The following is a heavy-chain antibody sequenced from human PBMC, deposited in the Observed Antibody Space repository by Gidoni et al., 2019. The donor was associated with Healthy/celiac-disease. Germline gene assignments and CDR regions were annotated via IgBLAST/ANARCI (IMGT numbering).Heavy chain of an antibody. D-gene: IGHD3-16*01. Sequence: DTGKGRFTISRDNAKNSLYLQMNSLRAEDTAVYYCARDNSQGPQGDDYYGMDVWGQGTTVTVSS. V-gene: IGHV3-11*06. J-gene: IGHJ6*02. CDR3: ARDNSQGPQGDDYYGMDV.